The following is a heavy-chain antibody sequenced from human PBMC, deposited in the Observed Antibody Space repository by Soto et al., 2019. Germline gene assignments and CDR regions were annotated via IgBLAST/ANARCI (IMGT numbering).Heavy chain of an antibody. V-gene: IGHV1-69*06. Sequence: QVQLVQSGAEVKKPGSSVKVSCKASGGTFSSYAISWVRQAPGQGLEWMGGIIPIFGTANYAQKFQGRVTITADKSTSTAYMELSSLRSEDTAVYYCAGSRERWLQLRNGDWFDPWGQGTLVTVSS. CDR3: AGSRERWLQLRNGDWFDP. CDR2: IIPIFGTA. D-gene: IGHD5-12*01. J-gene: IGHJ5*02. CDR1: GGTFSSYA.